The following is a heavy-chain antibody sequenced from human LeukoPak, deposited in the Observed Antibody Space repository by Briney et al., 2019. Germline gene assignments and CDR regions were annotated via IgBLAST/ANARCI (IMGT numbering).Heavy chain of an antibody. CDR3: ARDTLLFDY. CDR1: GGSISSSSYY. CDR2: IYYSGST. J-gene: IGHJ4*02. D-gene: IGHD2-15*01. V-gene: IGHV4-39*02. Sequence: TSETLSLTCTVSGGSISSSSYYWGWIRQPPGKGLEWIGSIYYSGSTYYNPSLKSRVTISVDTSKNQFSLKLSSVTAADTAVYYCARDTLLFDYWGQGTLVTVSS.